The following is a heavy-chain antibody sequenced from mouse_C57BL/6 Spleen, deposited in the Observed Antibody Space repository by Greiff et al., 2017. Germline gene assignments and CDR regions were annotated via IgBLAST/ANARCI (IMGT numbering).Heavy chain of an antibody. Sequence: EVQLVESGGGLVQPKGSLKLSCAASGFSFNTYAMNWVRQAPGKGLEWVARIRSKSNNYATDYADSVKDRFTISRDDSESMLYLQMNNLKTEDTAMYYCVRRSYYGSSPYWYFDVWGTGTTVTVSS. D-gene: IGHD1-1*01. J-gene: IGHJ1*03. CDR2: IRSKSNNYAT. V-gene: IGHV10-1*01. CDR1: GFSFNTYA. CDR3: VRRSYYGSSPYWYFDV.